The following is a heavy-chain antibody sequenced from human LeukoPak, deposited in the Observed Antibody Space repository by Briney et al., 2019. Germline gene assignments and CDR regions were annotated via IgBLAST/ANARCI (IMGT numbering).Heavy chain of an antibody. CDR3: ARDRGYSYGPFDY. CDR1: GFTFSSYA. D-gene: IGHD5-18*01. Sequence: GRSLRLSCAASGFTFSSYAMHWVRQAPGKGLEWVAVISYDGSNKYYADSVKGRFTISGDNSKNTLYLQMNSLRAEDTAVYYCARDRGYSYGPFDYWGQGTLVTVSS. J-gene: IGHJ4*02. CDR2: ISYDGSNK. V-gene: IGHV3-30*04.